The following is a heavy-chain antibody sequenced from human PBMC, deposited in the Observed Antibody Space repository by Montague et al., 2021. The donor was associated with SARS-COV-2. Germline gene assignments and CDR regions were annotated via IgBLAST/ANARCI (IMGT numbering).Heavy chain of an antibody. CDR3: ARGVDTGVVTVTGGFDS. J-gene: IGHJ4*02. V-gene: IGHV4-61*02. Sequence: TLSLTCTVSGGSISRGYYYWSWIRLPAGKGLEWIGRIYRSGSPXYNPPLESRVILSVDTSRNQVSMKMTSVTAADTAMYYCARGVDTGVVTVTGGFDSWGQGTLVIVSS. CDR2: IYRSGSP. CDR1: GGSISRGYYY. D-gene: IGHD5-18*01.